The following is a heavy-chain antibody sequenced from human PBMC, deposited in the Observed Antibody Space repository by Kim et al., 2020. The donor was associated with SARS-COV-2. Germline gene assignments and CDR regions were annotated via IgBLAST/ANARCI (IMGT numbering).Heavy chain of an antibody. CDR3: ARARTYDILSPRVVTAISYFDY. D-gene: IGHD2-21*02. J-gene: IGHJ4*02. CDR1: GGTFSSYA. CDR2: IIPIFGTA. Sequence: SVKVSCKASGGTFSSYAISWVRQAPGQGLEWMGGIIPIFGTANYAQKFQGRVTITADESTSTAYMELSSLRSEDTAVYYCARARTYDILSPRVVTAISYFDYWGQGTLVTVSS. V-gene: IGHV1-69*13.